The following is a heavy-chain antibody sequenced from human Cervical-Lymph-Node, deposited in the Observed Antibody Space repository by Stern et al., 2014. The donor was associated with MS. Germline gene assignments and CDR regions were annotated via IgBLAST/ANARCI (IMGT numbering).Heavy chain of an antibody. D-gene: IGHD4-17*01. CDR2: INWNGVSA. CDR1: GFNFGDHA. Sequence: EVQLEESGGGVVRPGASLRLSCAASGFNFGDHAMTWVRQAPGQGLEWVSGINWNGVSAGHADSVKGRFTISRNNAKNSLYLQMDSLRAEDTAVYRCARVRKSDYGASYFDFWGQGTLVTVSS. J-gene: IGHJ4*02. V-gene: IGHV3-20*01. CDR3: ARVRKSDYGASYFDF.